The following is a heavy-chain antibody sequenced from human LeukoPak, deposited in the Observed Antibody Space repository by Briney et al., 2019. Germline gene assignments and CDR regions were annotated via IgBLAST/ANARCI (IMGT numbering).Heavy chain of an antibody. Sequence: GGSLRLSCAASGFTFSDSAMHWVRQASGKGLEWVGRIRSKANNYATGYAASVKGRFTISRDDSRNTVYLQMNSLKTEDTAVYYCTTEPPMDFFVVLPAWGQGTLVTVSS. CDR2: IRSKANNYAT. D-gene: IGHD2-2*01. CDR3: TTEPPMDFFVVLPA. V-gene: IGHV3-73*01. CDR1: GFTFSDSA. J-gene: IGHJ5*02.